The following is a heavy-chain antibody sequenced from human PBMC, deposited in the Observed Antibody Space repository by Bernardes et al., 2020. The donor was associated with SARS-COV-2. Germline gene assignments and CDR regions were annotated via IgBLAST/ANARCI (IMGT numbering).Heavy chain of an antibody. Sequence: GGSLRLSCAASGFIFSGSGMHWVRQAPGEGLEWVAVIWADASNQAYAHSVEGRFTISRDNSKNTLYLQMNSLRAEDTAVYYCARRETSYDSRGYYYWGQGTLVTVSS. CDR1: GFIFSGSG. J-gene: IGHJ4*02. CDR2: IWADASNQ. V-gene: IGHV3-33*01. CDR3: ARRETSYDSRGYYY. D-gene: IGHD3-22*01.